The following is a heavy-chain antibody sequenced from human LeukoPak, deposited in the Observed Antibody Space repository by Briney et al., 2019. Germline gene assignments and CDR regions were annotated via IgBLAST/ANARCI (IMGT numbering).Heavy chain of an antibody. Sequence: PGGSLRLSCAASGFTFSSYSMNWVRQAPGKGLEWVSSISSSSSYIYYADSVKGRFTISRDNAKNSLYLQMNSLRAEDTAVYYCARDSIVGDSSGYYTVDAFDIWGQGTMVTVSS. D-gene: IGHD3-22*01. CDR3: ARDSIVGDSSGYYTVDAFDI. CDR2: ISSSSSYI. J-gene: IGHJ3*02. V-gene: IGHV3-21*01. CDR1: GFTFSSYS.